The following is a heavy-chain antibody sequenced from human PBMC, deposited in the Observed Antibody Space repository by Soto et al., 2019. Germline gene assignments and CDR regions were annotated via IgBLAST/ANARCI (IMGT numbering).Heavy chain of an antibody. CDR3: ARVSGSYYYGMDV. Sequence: ASETLSLTCAVSGGSISSSNWWSWVRQPPGKGLEWIGEIYHSGSTNYNPPLKSRVTISVDKSKNQFSLKLSSVTAADTAVYYCARVSGSYYYGMDVWGQGTTVTVSS. D-gene: IGHD1-26*01. CDR1: GGSISSSNW. V-gene: IGHV4-4*02. J-gene: IGHJ6*02. CDR2: IYHSGST.